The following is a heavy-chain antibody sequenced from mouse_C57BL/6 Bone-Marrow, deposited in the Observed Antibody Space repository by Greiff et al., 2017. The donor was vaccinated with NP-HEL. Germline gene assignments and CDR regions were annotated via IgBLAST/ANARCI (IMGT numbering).Heavy chain of an antibody. Sequence: QVQLQQSGAELVKPGASVKLSCKASGYTFTTYPIDWVTQNPGKSLEWIGNFHPYTDATEYNEKFKNKATLTVEKSSSTDYMELSRLTADDSSVYYCARGGNYWYYFDYWGQGTTITVTA. D-gene: IGHD2-1*01. CDR1: GYTFTTYP. CDR2: FHPYTDAT. CDR3: ARGGNYWYYFDY. J-gene: IGHJ2*01. V-gene: IGHV1-47*01.